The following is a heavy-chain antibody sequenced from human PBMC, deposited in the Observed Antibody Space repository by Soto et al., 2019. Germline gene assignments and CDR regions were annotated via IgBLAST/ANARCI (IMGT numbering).Heavy chain of an antibody. CDR1: GFTFSSYA. CDR3: ARVSLDGYNLHPPFDY. V-gene: IGHV3-30-3*01. D-gene: IGHD5-12*01. CDR2: ISYDGSNK. Sequence: LRLSCAASGFTFSSYAMHWVRQAPGKGLEWVAVISYDGSNKYYADSVKGRFTISRDNSKNTLYLQMNSLRAEDTAVYYCARVSLDGYNLHPPFDYWGQGTLVTVSS. J-gene: IGHJ4*02.